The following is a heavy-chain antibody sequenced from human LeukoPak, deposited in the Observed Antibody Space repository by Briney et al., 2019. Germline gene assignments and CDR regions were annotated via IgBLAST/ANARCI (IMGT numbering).Heavy chain of an antibody. CDR1: GYTFTSYV. D-gene: IGHD2-2*01. J-gene: IGHJ1*01. Sequence: SVKVSCKASGYTFTSYVMHWVRQAPGQRLEWMGWIIPIFGTANYAQKFQGRVTITADESTSTAYMELSSLRSEDTAVYYCARGSEGSCSSTSCPRYFQHWGQGTLVTVSS. V-gene: IGHV1-69*13. CDR3: ARGSEGSCSSTSCPRYFQH. CDR2: IIPIFGTA.